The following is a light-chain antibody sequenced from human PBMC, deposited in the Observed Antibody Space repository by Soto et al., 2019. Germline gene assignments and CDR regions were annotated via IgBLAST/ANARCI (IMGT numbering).Light chain of an antibody. Sequence: QSALTQPASVSGSPGQSITISCTGTSSDVGGFSYVSWYQQHPGKAPKLMIYEVSNRPSGVSNRFSGSKSGSTASLTISGLQAEDEADYYCSSYTSANSLVFGGGAQLTVL. CDR2: EVS. CDR3: SSYTSANSLV. V-gene: IGLV2-14*01. J-gene: IGLJ3*02. CDR1: SSDVGGFSY.